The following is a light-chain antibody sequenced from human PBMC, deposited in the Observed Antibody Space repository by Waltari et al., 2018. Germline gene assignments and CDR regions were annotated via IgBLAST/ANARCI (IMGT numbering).Light chain of an antibody. CDR1: NIGSKS. V-gene: IGLV3-21*02. J-gene: IGLJ3*02. Sequence: SYVLTQPPSVSLAPGQTARITCGGNNIGSKSVHWYQRKTGQALVVVVYDDSARPSGLPERFSGSNSGNTATLTISRVEAGDEADYYCQVWDRSSDHWVFGGGTKLTVL. CDR3: QVWDRSSDHWV. CDR2: DDS.